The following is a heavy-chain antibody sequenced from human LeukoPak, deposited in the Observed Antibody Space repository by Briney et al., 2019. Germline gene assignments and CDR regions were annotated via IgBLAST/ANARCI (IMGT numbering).Heavy chain of an antibody. CDR1: GYTFTSYG. CDR2: ISAYNGNT. V-gene: IGHV1-18*01. D-gene: IGHD4-23*01. Sequence: GASVKVSCKASGYTFTSYGISWVRQAPGQGLEWMGWISAYNGNTNYAQKLQGRVTMTTDTSTSTAYMELRSLRSDDTAVYYCARDSRRTTVVTPVVYWGQGTLVTVSS. CDR3: ARDSRRTTVVTPVVY. J-gene: IGHJ4*02.